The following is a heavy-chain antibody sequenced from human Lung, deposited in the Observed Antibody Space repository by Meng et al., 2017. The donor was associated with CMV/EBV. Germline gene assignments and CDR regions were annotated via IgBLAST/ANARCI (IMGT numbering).Heavy chain of an antibody. Sequence: SETXSLXCTVPGGSISSSSYYWGWIRQPPGQGLEWIGSIYYSGNTYYKPSLQSRVTITADTSKSQFSLELSSVTAADTAVYYCASLPKMGIATTGPHWGQGTXVTVSS. J-gene: IGHJ4*02. V-gene: IGHV4-39*07. CDR3: ASLPKMGIATTGPH. D-gene: IGHD6-13*01. CDR1: GGSISSSSYY. CDR2: IYYSGNT.